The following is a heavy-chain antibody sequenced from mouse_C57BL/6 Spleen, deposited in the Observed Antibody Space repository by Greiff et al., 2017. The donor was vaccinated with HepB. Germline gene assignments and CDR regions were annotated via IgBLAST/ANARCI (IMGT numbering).Heavy chain of an antibody. CDR2: INPNNGGT. Sequence: EVQLQQSGPELVKPGASVKIPCKASGYTFTDYNMDWVKQSHGKSLEWIGDINPNNGGTIYNQKFKGKATLTVEKSSSTAYMELRSLTSEDTAVYYCARRSTVVAYYYAMDYWGQGTSVTVSS. CDR3: ARRSTVVAYYYAMDY. CDR1: GYTFTDYN. V-gene: IGHV1-18*01. J-gene: IGHJ4*01. D-gene: IGHD1-1*01.